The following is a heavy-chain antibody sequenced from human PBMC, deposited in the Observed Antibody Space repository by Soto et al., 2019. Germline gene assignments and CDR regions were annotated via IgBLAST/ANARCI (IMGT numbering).Heavy chain of an antibody. J-gene: IGHJ6*02. V-gene: IGHV1-18*01. CDR1: GYTFTSYG. Sequence: ASVKVSCKASGYTFTSYGISWVRQAPGQGLEWMGWISAYNGNTNYAQKLQGRVTMTTDTSTSTAYMELRSLRSDDTAVYYCARLEFLWFGELSCMYVWGQGTTVTVSS. CDR3: ARLEFLWFGELSCMYV. CDR2: ISAYNGNT. D-gene: IGHD3-10*01.